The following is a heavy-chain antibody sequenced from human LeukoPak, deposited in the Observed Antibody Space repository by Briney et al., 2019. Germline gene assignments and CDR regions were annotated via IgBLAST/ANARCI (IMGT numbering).Heavy chain of an antibody. V-gene: IGHV3-7*01. CDR3: AKGGYSYGPGFDY. D-gene: IGHD5-18*01. J-gene: IGHJ4*02. CDR1: GFTFSTYR. CDR2: IKQDGSEK. Sequence: GGSLRLSCAASGFTFSTYRMSWVRQAPGKGLEWVANIKQDGSEKHYVDSVKGRFTISRDNSKNTLYLQMNSLRAEDTAVYYCAKGGYSYGPGFDYWGQGTLVTVSS.